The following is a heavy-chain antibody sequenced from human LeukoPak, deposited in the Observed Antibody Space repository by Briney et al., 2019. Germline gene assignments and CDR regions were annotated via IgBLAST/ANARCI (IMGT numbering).Heavy chain of an antibody. CDR3: ARDQATIDPYYYGMDV. V-gene: IGHV3-30*03. D-gene: IGHD5-12*01. CDR2: ISYDGSNK. Sequence: GGSLRLSCAASGFTFSSYGMHWVRQAPGKGLEWVAVISYDGSNKYYADSVKGRFTISRDNSKNTLYLQMNSLRAEDTAVYYCARDQATIDPYYYGMDVWGQGTTVTVSS. J-gene: IGHJ6*02. CDR1: GFTFSSYG.